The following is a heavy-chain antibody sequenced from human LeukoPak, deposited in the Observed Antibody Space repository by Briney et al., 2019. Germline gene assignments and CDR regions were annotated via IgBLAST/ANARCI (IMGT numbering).Heavy chain of an antibody. CDR3: ARARVAAAGSIPDY. Sequence: GGSLRLSCAASGFTFSSYSMNWVRQAPGKVLEWVSSISSSSSYIYYADSVKGRFTISRDNAKNSLYLQMNSLRAEDTAVYYCARARVAAAGSIPDYWGQGTLVTVSS. J-gene: IGHJ4*02. CDR2: ISSSSSYI. D-gene: IGHD6-13*01. V-gene: IGHV3-21*01. CDR1: GFTFSSYS.